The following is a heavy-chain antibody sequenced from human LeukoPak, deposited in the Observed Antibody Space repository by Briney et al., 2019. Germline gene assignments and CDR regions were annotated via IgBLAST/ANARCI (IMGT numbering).Heavy chain of an antibody. Sequence: WASVKVSCKASGYTFTSYYMHWVRQAPGQGLEWMGIINPSGGSTSYAQKFQGRVTMTRDMSTSTVYMELSSLRSEDTAVYYCANRGSKWDGSFDYWGQGTLVTVSS. D-gene: IGHD1-26*01. V-gene: IGHV1-46*01. CDR3: ANRGSKWDGSFDY. CDR1: GYTFTSYY. CDR2: INPSGGST. J-gene: IGHJ4*02.